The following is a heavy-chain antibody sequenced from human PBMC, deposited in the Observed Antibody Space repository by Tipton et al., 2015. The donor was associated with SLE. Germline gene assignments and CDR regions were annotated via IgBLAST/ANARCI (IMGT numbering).Heavy chain of an antibody. D-gene: IGHD3-10*01. CDR3: ARDRGYGLLDY. V-gene: IGHV4-39*07. CDR1: GGSISSSGYF. J-gene: IGHJ4*02. Sequence: TLSLTCTVSGGSISSSGYFWGWIRQPPGKGLEWIGEINHSGSTNYNPSLKSRVTISVDTSKNQFSLKLSSVTAADTAVYYCARDRGYGLLDYWGQGTLVTVSS. CDR2: INHSGST.